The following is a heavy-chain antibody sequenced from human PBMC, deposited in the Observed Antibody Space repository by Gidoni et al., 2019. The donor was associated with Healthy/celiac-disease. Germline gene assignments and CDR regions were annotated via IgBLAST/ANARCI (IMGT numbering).Heavy chain of an antibody. Sequence: AASGFTFSSYAMSWVRQAPGKGLDWVSAISGSGGSTYYADSVNGRFTISRDNSNNTLYLQMNSLRSDDTAVYYCAKPYGDYPRGMDVWGQGTMVTVSS. J-gene: IGHJ6*01. CDR2: ISGSGGST. D-gene: IGHD4-17*01. V-gene: IGHV3-23*01. CDR1: GFTFSSYA. CDR3: AKPYGDYPRGMDV.